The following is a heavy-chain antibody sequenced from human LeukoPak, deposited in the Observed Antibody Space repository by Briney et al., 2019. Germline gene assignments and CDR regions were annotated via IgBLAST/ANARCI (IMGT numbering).Heavy chain of an antibody. V-gene: IGHV3-43*01. CDR1: GFTFDDYT. J-gene: IGHJ4*02. Sequence: GGALRLSCAASGFTFDDYTVPWVRQVAGNGLEWVSLINWDGDNTYYADSVKGRFTISRDNSKNSLYLQMNSLRTEDTAVYYCAKVFYSDSYFDSWGQGTLVIVSS. D-gene: IGHD6-13*01. CDR3: AKVFYSDSYFDS. CDR2: INWDGDNT.